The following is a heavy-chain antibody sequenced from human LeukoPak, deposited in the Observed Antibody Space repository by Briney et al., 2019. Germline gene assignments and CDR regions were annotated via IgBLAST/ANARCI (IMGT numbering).Heavy chain of an antibody. Sequence: SETLSLTCAVSGGPFSGYSWSWIRQSPGKGLEWIGYIYHSGSTYYNPSLKSRVTISVDRSKNQFSLKLSSVTAADTAVYYCARGGYFDWLPDYWGQGTLVTVSS. D-gene: IGHD3-9*01. CDR1: GGPFSGYS. CDR3: ARGGYFDWLPDY. J-gene: IGHJ4*02. V-gene: IGHV4-30-2*06. CDR2: IYHSGST.